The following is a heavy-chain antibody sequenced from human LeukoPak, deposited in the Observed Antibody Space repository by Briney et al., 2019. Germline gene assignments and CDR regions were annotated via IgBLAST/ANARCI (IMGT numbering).Heavy chain of an antibody. CDR2: INPNSGGT. Sequence: ASVKVSCKASGYTVTGYYMHWVRQAPGQGQEWMGWINPNSGGTNYAQKLQGRVTMTRDTSVSTAYMQLSRLRSDDTAVYYCARDRLLFRTSNTFDYWGQGTLVTVSS. D-gene: IGHD2-21*01. CDR3: ARDRLLFRTSNTFDY. CDR1: GYTVTGYY. V-gene: IGHV1-2*02. J-gene: IGHJ4*02.